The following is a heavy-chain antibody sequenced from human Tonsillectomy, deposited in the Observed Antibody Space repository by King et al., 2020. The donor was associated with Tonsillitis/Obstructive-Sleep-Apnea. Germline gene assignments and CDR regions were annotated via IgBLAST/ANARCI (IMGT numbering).Heavy chain of an antibody. CDR1: GYTFTDYP. D-gene: IGHD2-2*01. V-gene: IGHV7-4-1*02. CDR2: VNTNTGNP. Sequence: QLVQSGSELKKPGASVKVSCKASGYTFTDYPMNWVRQAPGQGLEWMGWVNTNTGNPTYAQGFTGRFVFSLDTSVSTAYLQISSLKAEDTAVYYCARDEEIPAASYYYYHMDVWGKGTTVTVSS. J-gene: IGHJ6*03. CDR3: ARDEEIPAASYYYYHMDV.